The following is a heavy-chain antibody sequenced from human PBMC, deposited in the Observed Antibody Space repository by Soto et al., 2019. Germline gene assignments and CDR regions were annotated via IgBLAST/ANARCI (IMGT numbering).Heavy chain of an antibody. Sequence: QVQLVESGGGVVQPGRSLRLSCAASGFTFSSYGMHWVRQAPGKGLEWVAVISYDGSNKYYADSVKGRFTISRDNSKNTLCLQMTSLRAEDTAVYYCAKDRPSGSLPYYYGMDVWGQGTTVPVSS. V-gene: IGHV3-30*18. D-gene: IGHD1-26*01. J-gene: IGHJ6*02. CDR1: GFTFSSYG. CDR3: AKDRPSGSLPYYYGMDV. CDR2: ISYDGSNK.